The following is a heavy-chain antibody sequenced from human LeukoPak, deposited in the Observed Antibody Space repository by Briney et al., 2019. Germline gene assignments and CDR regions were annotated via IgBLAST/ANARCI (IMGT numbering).Heavy chain of an antibody. CDR2: IGATGDT. J-gene: IGHJ3*02. Sequence: PGGSLRLFCVASGLTFSSYDMHWIRQAPGKGLEWVSSIGATGDTYYAGSVKGRFTISRENAKKSVYLQMSSLSAGDTAVYSCVLGAYWNDDKNAFHIWGPGTMVTVSS. CDR1: GLTFSSYD. V-gene: IGHV3-13*01. CDR3: VLGAYWNDDKNAFHI. D-gene: IGHD1-1*01.